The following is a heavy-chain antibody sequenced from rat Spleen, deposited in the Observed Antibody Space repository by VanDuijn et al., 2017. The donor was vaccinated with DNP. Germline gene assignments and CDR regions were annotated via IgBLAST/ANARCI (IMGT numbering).Heavy chain of an antibody. CDR1: GFTFNNYW. Sequence: EVQLVESGGGLVQPGRSLKLSCVASGFTFNNYWMTWIRQVPGKGPEWVASISSSGGSTYYPDSVKGRFTISRDNAKSTLYLQMKSLRSEDTATYYCKVGAQYWGQGVMVTVSS. V-gene: IGHV5-31*01. CDR2: ISSSGGST. CDR3: KVGAQY. J-gene: IGHJ2*01. D-gene: IGHD1-8*01.